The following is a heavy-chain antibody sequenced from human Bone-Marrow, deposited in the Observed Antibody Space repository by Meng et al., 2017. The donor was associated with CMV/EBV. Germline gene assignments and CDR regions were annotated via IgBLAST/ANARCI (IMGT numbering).Heavy chain of an antibody. Sequence: GGSLRLSCAASGFTFSSYAMSWVRQAPGKGLEWVSYIDSSGSTIYYADSVKGRFTISRDNAKNSLYLQMKSLRAEDTAVYFCASQPPAIGYYYGMDVWGQGTTVTVSS. CDR3: ASQPPAIGYYYGMDV. V-gene: IGHV3-48*03. D-gene: IGHD2-21*02. CDR2: IDSSGSTI. J-gene: IGHJ6*02. CDR1: GFTFSSYA.